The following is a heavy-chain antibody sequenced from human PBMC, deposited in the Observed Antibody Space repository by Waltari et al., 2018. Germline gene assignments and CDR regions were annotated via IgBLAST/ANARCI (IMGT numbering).Heavy chain of an antibody. CDR3: ARTYSSSSPFDY. CDR1: GGSISSYY. V-gene: IGHV4-59*01. Sequence: QVQLQESGPGLVKPSETLSLTCTVSGGSISSYYWSWIRQPPGKGLEWIGYIYYSGSTNYNPSLKSRVTISVDTSKNQFSLKLSSVTAADTAVYYCARTYSSSSPFDYCGQGTLVTVSS. J-gene: IGHJ4*02. D-gene: IGHD6-6*01. CDR2: IYYSGST.